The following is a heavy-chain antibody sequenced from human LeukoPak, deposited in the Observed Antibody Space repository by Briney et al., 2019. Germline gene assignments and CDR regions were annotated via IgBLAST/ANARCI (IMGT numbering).Heavy chain of an antibody. CDR1: GGSFSGYY. Sequence: SETLALTCAVYGGSFSGYYWTWIRQPPGKGLEWIGEINHSGSTNYNPSLKSRVTISVDTSKNQFSLKLSSVTAADTAVYYCARAHEYLFDYWGQGTLVTVSS. J-gene: IGHJ4*02. V-gene: IGHV4-34*01. D-gene: IGHD2-2*01. CDR2: INHSGST. CDR3: ARAHEYLFDY.